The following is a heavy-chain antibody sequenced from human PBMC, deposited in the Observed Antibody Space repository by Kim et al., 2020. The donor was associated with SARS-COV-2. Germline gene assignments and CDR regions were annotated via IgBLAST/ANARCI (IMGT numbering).Heavy chain of an antibody. Sequence: GGSLRLSCAASGFTFSSYAMHWVRQAPGKGLEWVAVISYDGSNKYYADSVKGRFTISRDNAKNTLYLQMNSLRAEDTAVYYCARGVIAVAVPYFDYWGQGTLVTVSS. V-gene: IGHV3-30*04. CDR2: ISYDGSNK. J-gene: IGHJ4*02. CDR1: GFTFSSYA. D-gene: IGHD6-19*01. CDR3: ARGVIAVAVPYFDY.